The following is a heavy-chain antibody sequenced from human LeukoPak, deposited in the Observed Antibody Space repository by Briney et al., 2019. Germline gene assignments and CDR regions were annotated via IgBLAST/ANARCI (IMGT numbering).Heavy chain of an antibody. CDR2: ISGSGGDT. V-gene: IGHV3-23*01. CDR3: AKDLGGEGGSGFPGY. CDR1: GFTVSSNA. D-gene: IGHD3-10*01. Sequence: PGGSLRLSCAASGFTVSSNAMSWVRQAPGKGLEWVSAISGSGGDTYYADSAKGRFTISRDNSKTTLYLRKNSLRVANALSYYAAKDLGGEGGSGFPGYWGQGTLVTVSS. J-gene: IGHJ4*02.